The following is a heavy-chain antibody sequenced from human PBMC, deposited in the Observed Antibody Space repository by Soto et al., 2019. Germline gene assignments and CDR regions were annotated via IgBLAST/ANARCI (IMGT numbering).Heavy chain of an antibody. CDR1: GFTFSSYL. CDR3: ARDRGYSYGTLYDY. V-gene: IGHV3-7*03. Sequence: GGSLRLSCAASGFTFSSYLMSWVRQAPGKGLEWVANIKQDGSEKYYVDSVKGRFTISRDNAKNSLYLQMNSLRAEDTAVYYCARDRGYSYGTLYDYWGQGTLVTVSS. D-gene: IGHD5-18*01. CDR2: IKQDGSEK. J-gene: IGHJ4*02.